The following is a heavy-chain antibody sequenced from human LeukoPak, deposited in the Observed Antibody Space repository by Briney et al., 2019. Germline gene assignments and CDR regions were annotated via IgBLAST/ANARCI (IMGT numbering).Heavy chain of an antibody. Sequence: ETSEILSLTCAVYGGSFSGYYWSWIRQPPGKGLEWIGEINHSGSTNYNPSLKSRVTISVDTSKNQFSLKLSSVTAADTAVYYCARAWGYSYGYDYWGQGTLVTVSS. CDR2: INHSGST. CDR1: GGSFSGYY. J-gene: IGHJ4*02. V-gene: IGHV4-34*01. CDR3: ARAWGYSYGYDY. D-gene: IGHD5-18*01.